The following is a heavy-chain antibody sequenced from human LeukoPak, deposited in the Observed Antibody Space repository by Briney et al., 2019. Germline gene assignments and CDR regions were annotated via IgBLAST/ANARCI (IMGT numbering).Heavy chain of an antibody. V-gene: IGHV4-31*03. Sequence: SETLSLTCTVSGGSISSGGYYWSWIRQHPGKGLEWIGYIYYSGSTYYNPSLKSRVTISVDTSKNQFSLKLSSVTAADTAVYYCARVSAFSSYFDYWGQGTLVTVSS. D-gene: IGHD6-13*01. J-gene: IGHJ4*02. CDR3: ARVSAFSSYFDY. CDR2: IYYSGST. CDR1: GGSISSGGYY.